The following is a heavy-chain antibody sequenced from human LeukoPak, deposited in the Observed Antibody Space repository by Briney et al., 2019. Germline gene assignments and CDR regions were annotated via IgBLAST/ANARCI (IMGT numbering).Heavy chain of an antibody. CDR3: AREVLWAFDI. D-gene: IGHD2/OR15-2a*01. CDR1: GFTFSSYA. CDR2: ISYDGSNK. Sequence: GGSLRLSCAASGFTFSSYAMHWVRQAPGKGLEWVAVISYDGSNKYYADSVKGRFTISRDNSKNTLYLQMNSLRAEDTAAYYCAREVLWAFDIWGQGTMVTVSS. J-gene: IGHJ3*02. V-gene: IGHV3-30-3*01.